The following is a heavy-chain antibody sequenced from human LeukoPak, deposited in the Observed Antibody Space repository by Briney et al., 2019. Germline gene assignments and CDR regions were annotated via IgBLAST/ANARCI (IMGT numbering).Heavy chain of an antibody. J-gene: IGHJ4*02. CDR2: IYHSGSA. Sequence: SGTLSLTCAVSGGSISSSNWWSWVRQPPGKGLEWIGEIYHSGSANYNPSLKSRVTISVDKSKNQFSLRLSSVTAADTGVYYCANAGHDGIGYKVCWGQGTLVTVSS. D-gene: IGHD3-22*01. V-gene: IGHV4-4*02. CDR3: ANAGHDGIGYKVC. CDR1: GGSISSSNW.